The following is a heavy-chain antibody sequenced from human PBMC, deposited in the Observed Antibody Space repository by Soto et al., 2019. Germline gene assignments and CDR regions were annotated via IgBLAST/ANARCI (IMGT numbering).Heavy chain of an antibody. J-gene: IGHJ3*01. CDR3: VRDGSYDRGGHWVAESAFDF. D-gene: IGHD3-22*01. V-gene: IGHV1-18*04. CDR2: ISTVNGNT. CDR1: GYSFATYG. Sequence: QVKLEQSRGEVKMPGASVTVSCKASGYSFATYGFSWVRQAPGQGLEWMGWISTVNGNTIYEDRLECRVTMTTERSTTTAYMGLRSLTSDDTAVYYCVRDGSYDRGGHWVAESAFDFWGQGTMVSVSS.